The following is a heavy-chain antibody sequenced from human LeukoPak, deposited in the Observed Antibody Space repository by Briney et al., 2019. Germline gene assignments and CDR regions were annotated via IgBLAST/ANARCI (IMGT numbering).Heavy chain of an antibody. D-gene: IGHD4-17*01. CDR2: ISYDGSNK. CDR3: ARGTVTGLLDY. V-gene: IGHV3-30*03. CDR1: GFTFSSYG. J-gene: IGHJ4*02. Sequence: GRSLRLSCAASGFTFSSYGMHWVRQAPGKGLEWVAVISYDGSNKYYADSVKGRFTISRDNSKNTLYLQMNSLRAEDTAVYYCARGTVTGLLDYWGQGTLVTVSS.